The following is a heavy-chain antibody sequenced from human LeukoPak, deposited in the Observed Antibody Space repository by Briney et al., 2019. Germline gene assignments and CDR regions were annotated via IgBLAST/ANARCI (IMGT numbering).Heavy chain of an antibody. Sequence: PSETLSLTCTVSSGSVGSNFWTYMRQPAGQGLEWIGRIHTSGTTNYNPSLKSRVTMSVDTSKNQFSLELSSVTAADTAVYYCAGDGDYYYDYWGQGTLVTVSS. V-gene: IGHV4-4*07. D-gene: IGHD4-17*01. CDR1: SGSVGSNF. J-gene: IGHJ4*02. CDR2: IHTSGTT. CDR3: AGDGDYYYDY.